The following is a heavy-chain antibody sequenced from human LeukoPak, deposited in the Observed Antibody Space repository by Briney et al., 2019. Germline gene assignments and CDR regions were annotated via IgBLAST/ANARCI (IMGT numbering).Heavy chain of an antibody. V-gene: IGHV3-23*01. CDR2: ISGSGDST. CDR3: AKNGGMTTVITAGY. J-gene: IGHJ4*02. D-gene: IGHD4-23*01. Sequence: GGSLRLSCAASGFTFSSYTMNWVRQAPGKGLEWVSAISGSGDSTYYADSVKGRFTISRDNSKNTVYLQMNSLRVEDTAVYYCAKNGGMTTVITAGYWGQGTLVTVSS. CDR1: GFTFSSYT.